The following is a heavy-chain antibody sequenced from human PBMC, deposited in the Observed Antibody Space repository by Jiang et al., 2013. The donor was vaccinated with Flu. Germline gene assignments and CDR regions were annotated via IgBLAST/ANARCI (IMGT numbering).Heavy chain of an antibody. Sequence: SLTCAISGDTVSSNSAAWNWIRQSPLRGLEWLGRTYYRSKWYNEYAVSVKSRITINADTSKNQFSLQLNSVTPEDTAVYYCARAPYYHGSGSQGNFFDYWGQGALVTVSS. CDR2: TYYRSKWYN. V-gene: IGHV6-1*01. J-gene: IGHJ4*02. CDR1: GDTVSSNSAA. CDR3: ARAPYYHGSGSQGNFFDY. D-gene: IGHD3-10*01.